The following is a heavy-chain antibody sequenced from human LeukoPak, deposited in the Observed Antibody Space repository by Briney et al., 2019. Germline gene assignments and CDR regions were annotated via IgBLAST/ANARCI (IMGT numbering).Heavy chain of an antibody. CDR1: GGSISSYY. CDR2: IYTSRST. D-gene: IGHD1-26*01. J-gene: IGHJ4*02. Sequence: SATLSLTCTVSGGSISSYYRRWIRQPAAKGLECIERIYTSRSTNYHPSLKSRVTMSVDTSKNHFSLNLSSVNAADTAVYYCARDSRGSYLGYWGQGTLVTVSS. V-gene: IGHV4-4*07. CDR3: ARDSRGSYLGY.